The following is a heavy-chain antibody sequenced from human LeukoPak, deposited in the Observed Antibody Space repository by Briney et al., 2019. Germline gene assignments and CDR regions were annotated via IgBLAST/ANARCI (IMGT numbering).Heavy chain of an antibody. CDR1: GFTVSSNY. CDR3: ARELSLFLGHYGMDV. Sequence: GGSLRLSCAASGFTVSSNYMSWVRQAPGKGLEWVSVIYSGGSTYYVDSVKGRFTISRDNSKNTLYLQMNSLRAEDTAVYYCARELSLFLGHYGMDVWGRGTTVTVSS. J-gene: IGHJ6*02. CDR2: IYSGGST. D-gene: IGHD2-21*01. V-gene: IGHV3-53*01.